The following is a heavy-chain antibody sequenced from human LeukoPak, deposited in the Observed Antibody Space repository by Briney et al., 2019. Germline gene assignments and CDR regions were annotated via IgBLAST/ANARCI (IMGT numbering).Heavy chain of an antibody. CDR3: ARVKAGLFDY. Sequence: SQTLSLTCAVSGGSISSGGYSWSWIRQPPGKGLEWIGYIYHSGSTYYNPSLKSRVTISVDRSKNQFSLKLSSVTAADTAVYYCARVKAGLFDYWGQGTLVTVSS. CDR1: GGSISSGGYS. V-gene: IGHV4-30-2*01. J-gene: IGHJ4*02. D-gene: IGHD6-19*01. CDR2: IYHSGST.